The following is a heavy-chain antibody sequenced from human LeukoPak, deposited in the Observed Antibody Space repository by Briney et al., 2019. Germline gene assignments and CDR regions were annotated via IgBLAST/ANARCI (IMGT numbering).Heavy chain of an antibody. J-gene: IGHJ5*02. CDR1: GYIFTGYY. Sequence: ASVKVSCKASGYIFTGYYMHWVRQAPGQGLEWMGWINPNSGDTNYAQKFQGRVTMTRDTSISTAYMELSRLRSDDTAVYYCVRAGDSSGYRNWFDPWGQGTLVTVSS. V-gene: IGHV1-2*02. D-gene: IGHD3-22*01. CDR2: INPNSGDT. CDR3: VRAGDSSGYRNWFDP.